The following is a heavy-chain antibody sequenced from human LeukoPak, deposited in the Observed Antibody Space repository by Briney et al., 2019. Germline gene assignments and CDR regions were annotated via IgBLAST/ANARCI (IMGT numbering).Heavy chain of an antibody. CDR2: IKQDGSEK. D-gene: IGHD6-19*01. J-gene: IGHJ4*02. V-gene: IGHV3-7*01. Sequence: PGGSLRLSCAASGFTFSSYWMSWVRQAPGEGLEWVANIKQDGSEKYYVDSVKGRFTISRDNAKNSLYLQMNSLRAEDTAVYYCARDDSSGTQVHWGQGTLVTVSS. CDR3: ARDDSSGTQVH. CDR1: GFTFSSYW.